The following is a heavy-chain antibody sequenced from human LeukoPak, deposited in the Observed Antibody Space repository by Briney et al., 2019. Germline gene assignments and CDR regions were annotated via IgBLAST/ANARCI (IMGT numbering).Heavy chain of an antibody. CDR1: GFTFSSYA. D-gene: IGHD5-24*01. J-gene: IGHJ4*02. V-gene: IGHV3-23*01. Sequence: PGGSLRLSCAASGFTFSSYAMSWVRQAPGKGLEWVSAISGSGGSTYYADSVKGRFTISRDNSKNTLYLQMNSLRAEDTAVYYCAKDFHGDGYNWGGYWGQGTLVTVSS. CDR2: ISGSGGST. CDR3: AKDFHGDGYNWGGY.